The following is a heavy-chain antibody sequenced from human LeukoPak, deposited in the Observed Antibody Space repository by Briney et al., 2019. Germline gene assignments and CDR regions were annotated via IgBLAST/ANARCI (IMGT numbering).Heavy chain of an antibody. D-gene: IGHD3-22*01. V-gene: IGHV1-3*01. Sequence: ASVKVSCKASGYTFTSYAMHWVRQAPGQRLEWMGWINAGNGNTKYSQKFQGRVTMTRNTSISTAYMELSSLRSEDTAVYYCARVRAYYDSSGYFDYWGQGTLVTVSS. CDR3: ARVRAYYDSSGYFDY. J-gene: IGHJ4*02. CDR2: INAGNGNT. CDR1: GYTFTSYA.